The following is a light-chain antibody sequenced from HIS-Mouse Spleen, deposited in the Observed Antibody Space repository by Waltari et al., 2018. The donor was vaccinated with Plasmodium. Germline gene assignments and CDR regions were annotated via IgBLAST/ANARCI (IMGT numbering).Light chain of an antibody. CDR2: GAS. Sequence: DIVMTQSPATLSVSPGENATLSCRASQRVSSNLAWYQQKPGQAPRLLIYGASTRATGIPARFSGSGSGTEFTLTISSMQSEDFAVYYCQQYNNWPQTFGQGTKVEIK. CDR3: QQYNNWPQT. V-gene: IGKV3-15*01. CDR1: QRVSSN. J-gene: IGKJ1*01.